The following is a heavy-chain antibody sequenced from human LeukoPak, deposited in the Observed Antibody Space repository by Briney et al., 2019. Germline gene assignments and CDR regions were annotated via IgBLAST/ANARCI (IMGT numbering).Heavy chain of an antibody. CDR1: GYTFTSYG. D-gene: IGHD2-15*01. V-gene: IGHV1-18*01. CDR2: ISAYNGNT. J-gene: IGHJ5*02. Sequence: ASVKVSCKASGYTFTSYGISWVRQAPGRGLEWMGWISAYNGNTKYAQKLQGRVTMTTDKSTSTAYMELRSLRSDDTAVYYCARVATPNWFDPWGQGTLVTVSS. CDR3: ARVATPNWFDP.